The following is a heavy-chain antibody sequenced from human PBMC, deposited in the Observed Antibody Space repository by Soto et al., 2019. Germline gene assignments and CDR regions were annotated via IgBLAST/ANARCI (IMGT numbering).Heavy chain of an antibody. V-gene: IGHV3-21*01. J-gene: IGHJ4*02. CDR2: VSKSDYT. CDR3: AREDSIIIPAVSDF. CDR1: GFTFNNYG. Sequence: EVQVLESGGGLVRPGGSLRLSCAVSGFTFNNYGINWVRQAPGKGLEWVSSVSKSDYTYYSDSVKGRFTISRDNAKNSVSLQMNTLRAGDTAVYYCAREDSIIIPAVSDFWGQGALVTVSS. D-gene: IGHD2-2*01.